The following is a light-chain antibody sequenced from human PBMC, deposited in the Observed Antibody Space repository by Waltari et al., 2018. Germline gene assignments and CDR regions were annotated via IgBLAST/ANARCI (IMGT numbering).Light chain of an antibody. CDR2: EFK. CDR3: SSYTGRVYV. Sequence: QSALTQPRSVSGSPGQSVTISCTGTSSDVGGYNYVSWYQPHPGKAPKLMIYEFKQRPSVVSNRVSGSKSGNTASLTISGIQTEDEADYYCSSYTGRVYVFGTGTKVTVL. J-gene: IGLJ1*01. CDR1: SSDVGGYNY. V-gene: IGLV2-11*01.